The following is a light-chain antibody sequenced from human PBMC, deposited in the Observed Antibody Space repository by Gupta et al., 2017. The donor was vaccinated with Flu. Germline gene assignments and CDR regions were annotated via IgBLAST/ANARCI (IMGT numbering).Light chain of an antibody. V-gene: IGKV4-1*01. CDR3: QQYYCPPLYT. J-gene: IGKJ2*01. CDR1: QSVLYYSNNNNY. Sequence: DIVMTQSPDSLSASLGERATINCKSSQSVLYYSNNNNYLAWYQHKPGQTPKLLIYWASTRESGVPDRFSGSGSGTDFTLTISSRQAEDVAVYYCQQYYCPPLYTFGQGTKLEIK. CDR2: WAS.